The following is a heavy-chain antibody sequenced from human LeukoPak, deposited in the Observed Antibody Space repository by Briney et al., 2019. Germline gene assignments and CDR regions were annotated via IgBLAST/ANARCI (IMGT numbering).Heavy chain of an antibody. CDR3: AREQYVDY. Sequence: PSETLSLTCSVSGGSINNYYWSWIRQPPGEGLEYIGYIYYSGSTNYNPSLKSRVTISVDTSKNQFSLKLSSVTAADTAVYYCAREQYVDYWGQGTLVTVSS. D-gene: IGHD4-11*01. J-gene: IGHJ4*02. CDR1: GGSINNYY. V-gene: IGHV4-59*12. CDR2: IYYSGST.